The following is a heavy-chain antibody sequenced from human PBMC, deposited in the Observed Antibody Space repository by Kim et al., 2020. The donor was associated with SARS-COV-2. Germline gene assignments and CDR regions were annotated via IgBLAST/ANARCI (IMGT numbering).Heavy chain of an antibody. V-gene: IGHV1-2*02. CDR1: GYTFTGYY. D-gene: IGHD6-13*01. CDR3: ARVWSGPAGTRGRPYYGMDV. J-gene: IGHJ6*02. CDR2: INPNSGGT. Sequence: ASVKVSCKASGYTFTGYYMHWVRQAPGQGLEWMGWINPNSGGTNYAQKFQGRVTMTRDTSISTAYMELSRLRSDDTAVYYCARVWSGPAGTRGRPYYGMDVWGQGTTVTVSS.